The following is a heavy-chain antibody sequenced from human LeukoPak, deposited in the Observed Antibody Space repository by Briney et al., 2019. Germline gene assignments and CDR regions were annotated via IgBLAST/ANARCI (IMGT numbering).Heavy chain of an antibody. CDR1: GDSISSSDYY. CDR2: IYYSGST. D-gene: IGHD3-10*01. Sequence: SETLSLTCTVSGDSISSSDYYWAWIRQPPGKGLEWIGSIYYSGSTYYNPSLKSRVTISVDTSKNQFSLKLSSVTAADTAVYYCARQILYYYYYMDVWGKGTTVTISS. J-gene: IGHJ6*03. V-gene: IGHV4-39*01. CDR3: ARQILYYYYYMDV.